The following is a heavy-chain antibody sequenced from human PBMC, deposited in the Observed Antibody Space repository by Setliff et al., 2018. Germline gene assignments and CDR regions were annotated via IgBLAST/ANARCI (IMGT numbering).Heavy chain of an antibody. V-gene: IGHV1-18*01. CDR1: GYTFTSYG. D-gene: IGHD6-6*01. J-gene: IGHJ6*03. CDR2: ISAYNGNN. CDR3: ARLPARRRYYYYMDV. Sequence: ASVKVSCKASGYTFTSYGISWVRQAPGQGLEWMGWISAYNGNNIYAQNLQGRVTMTTDTSTSTAYMELRSLRSDDTGVYYCARLPARRRYYYYMDVWGGGTTVTVSS.